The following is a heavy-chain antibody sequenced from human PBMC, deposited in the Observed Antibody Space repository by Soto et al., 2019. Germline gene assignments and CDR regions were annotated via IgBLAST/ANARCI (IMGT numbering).Heavy chain of an antibody. V-gene: IGHV1-2*04. J-gene: IGHJ4*02. Sequence: ASVKVSCKASGYTFTGYYMHWVRQAPGQGLEWMGWINPNSGGTNYAQKFQGWVTMTRDTSISTAYMELSRLRSDDTAVYYCARDFQGAELGVYYFDYWGQGTLVTVSS. CDR2: INPNSGGT. CDR3: ARDFQGAELGVYYFDY. D-gene: IGHD1-26*01. CDR1: GYTFTGYY.